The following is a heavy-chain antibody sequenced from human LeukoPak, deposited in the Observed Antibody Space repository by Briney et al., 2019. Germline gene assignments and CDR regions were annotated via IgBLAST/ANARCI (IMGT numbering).Heavy chain of an antibody. J-gene: IGHJ3*02. V-gene: IGHV1-69*05. CDR3: ARRTHCSSTSCYAFDI. CDR1: GGTFSSYA. Sequence: GASVKVSCKASGGTFSSYAISWVRQAPGQGLEWMGGIIPIFGTANYAQKFQGRVTITTDESTSTAYMELSSLRSEDTAVYYCARRTHCSSTSCYAFDIWGQGTMVTVSS. CDR2: IIPIFGTA. D-gene: IGHD2-2*01.